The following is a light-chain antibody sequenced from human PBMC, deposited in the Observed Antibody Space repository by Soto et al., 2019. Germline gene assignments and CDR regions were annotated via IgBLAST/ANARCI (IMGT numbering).Light chain of an antibody. V-gene: IGKV2-40*01. J-gene: IGKJ2*01. Sequence: DTAMTQTPLALPVTPGEPASISCRSSQNLLDSDDGNTYLDWYLQKPGQTPQLLIYTLSYRASDVPDRFSGSRSGPDFTMQISRVEAEDVGVYYCMQRIEFPYTICQGTNLEIK. CDR1: QNLLDSDDGNTY. CDR3: MQRIEFPYT. CDR2: TLS.